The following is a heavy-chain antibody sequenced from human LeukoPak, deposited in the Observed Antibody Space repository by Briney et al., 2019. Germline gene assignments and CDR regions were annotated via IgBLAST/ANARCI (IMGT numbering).Heavy chain of an antibody. J-gene: IGHJ4*02. CDR3: ARASEIVVVTATAHYFDY. V-gene: IGHV4-59*01. Sequence: PSETLSLTCTVSGGSISSYYWSWIRQPPGKGLEWIGYIYYSGSTNYNPSLKSRVTIPVDTSKNQFSLKLSSVTAADTAVYYCARASEIVVVTATAHYFDYWGQGTLVTVSS. D-gene: IGHD2-21*02. CDR1: GGSISSYY. CDR2: IYYSGST.